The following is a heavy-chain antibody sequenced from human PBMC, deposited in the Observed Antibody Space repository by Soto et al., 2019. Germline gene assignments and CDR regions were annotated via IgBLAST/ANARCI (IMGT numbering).Heavy chain of an antibody. CDR2: ISGSGGST. CDR1: GFTFSSYA. CDR3: AKQYGDPRGYFDY. J-gene: IGHJ4*02. V-gene: IGHV3-23*01. Sequence: PGGSLRLSCAASGFTFSSYAMSWVRQAPGKGLEWVSAISGSGGSTYYADSVKGRFTISRDNSTNTLYLQMNSLRAEDTAVYYCAKQYGDPRGYFDYWGQGTLVTVSS. D-gene: IGHD4-17*01.